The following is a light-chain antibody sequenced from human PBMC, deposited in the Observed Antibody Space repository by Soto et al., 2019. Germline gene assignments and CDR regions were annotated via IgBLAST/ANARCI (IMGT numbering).Light chain of an antibody. Sequence: SYEPTQPLSVSVALGQTARITCGGNNIGSKNVHWYQQKPGQAPVLVIYRDSNRPSGIPERFSGSNSGNTATLTISRAQAGDEADYYCQVWDSSTHVFGTGTKVTVL. V-gene: IGLV3-9*01. CDR1: NIGSKN. CDR2: RDS. J-gene: IGLJ1*01. CDR3: QVWDSSTHV.